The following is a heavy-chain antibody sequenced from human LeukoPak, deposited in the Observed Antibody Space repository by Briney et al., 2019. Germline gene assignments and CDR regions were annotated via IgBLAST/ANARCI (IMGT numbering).Heavy chain of an antibody. CDR1: GYTFTGYY. CDR3: ARGLPRRSGNWFDP. Sequence: GASVKVSCKASGYTFTGYYMHWVRQAPGQGLEWMGWINPNSGGTNYAQKFQGRVTMTRDTSISTAYMELSRLRSDDTAVYYCARGLPRRSGNWFDPWGQGTLVTVSS. D-gene: IGHD3-10*01. CDR2: INPNSGGT. J-gene: IGHJ5*02. V-gene: IGHV1-2*02.